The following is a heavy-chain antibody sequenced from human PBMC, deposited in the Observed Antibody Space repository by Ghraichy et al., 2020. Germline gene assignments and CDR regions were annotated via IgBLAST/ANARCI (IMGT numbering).Heavy chain of an antibody. CDR1: GFTFDDYA. J-gene: IGHJ3*02. CDR3: AKDINEGLIASNAFDI. D-gene: IGHD1-1*01. Sequence: GGSLRLSCAASGFTFDDYAMHWVRQAPGKGLEWVSGISWNSGSIGYADSVKGRFTISRDNAKNSLYLQMNSLRAEDTALYYCAKDINEGLIASNAFDIWGQGTMVNVSS. CDR2: ISWNSGSI. V-gene: IGHV3-9*01.